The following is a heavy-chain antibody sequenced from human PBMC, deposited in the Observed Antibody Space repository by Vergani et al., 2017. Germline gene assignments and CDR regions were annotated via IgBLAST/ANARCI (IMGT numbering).Heavy chain of an antibody. CDR3: AKAIPSSSAVSDY. V-gene: IGHV3-23*01. D-gene: IGHD6-19*01. CDR2: ISGSAGNT. Sequence: EVQLLESGGGLVQPGGSLRLSCAASGFTFSNYAMTWVRQAPGKGLEWVSSISGSAGNTYYADSVKGRFTISRDNSKNSLSLQMNRLRAEDTAVYFCAKAIPSSSAVSDYWGQGTLVTVSS. CDR1: GFTFSNYA. J-gene: IGHJ4*02.